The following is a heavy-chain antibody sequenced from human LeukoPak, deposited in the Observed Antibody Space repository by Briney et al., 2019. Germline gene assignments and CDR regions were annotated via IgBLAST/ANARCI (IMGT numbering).Heavy chain of an antibody. V-gene: IGHV4-59*01. CDR2: IYYSGST. Sequence: SQTLSLTCTVSGGSISSYSRSWIRQPPGKGLEWIGDIYYSGSTNYNPSLKSRVTISVDTSKNQFSLKLSSVTAADTAVYYCARDPYSSSRGGFDPRGQGTLVTVSS. CDR1: GGSISSYS. CDR3: ARDPYSSSRGGFDP. D-gene: IGHD6-13*01. J-gene: IGHJ5*02.